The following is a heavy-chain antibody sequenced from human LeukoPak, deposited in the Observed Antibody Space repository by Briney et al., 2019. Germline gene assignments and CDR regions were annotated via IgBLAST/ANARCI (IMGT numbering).Heavy chain of an antibody. V-gene: IGHV3-30*03. CDR3: DLYGGNPPYYYYGMDV. CDR2: ISYDGSNK. CDR1: GFTFSSYW. J-gene: IGHJ6*02. Sequence: GGSLRLSCAASGFTFSSYWMSWVRQAPGKGLEWVAVISYDGSNKYYADSVKGRFTISRDNSKNTLYLQMNSLRAEDTAVYYCDLYGGNPPYYYYGMDVWGQGTTVTVSS. D-gene: IGHD4-17*01.